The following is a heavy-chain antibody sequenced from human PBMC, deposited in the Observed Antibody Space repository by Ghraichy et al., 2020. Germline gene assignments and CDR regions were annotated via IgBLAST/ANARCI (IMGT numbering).Heavy chain of an antibody. D-gene: IGHD3-16*01. CDR2: VYYSGST. V-gene: IGHV4-30-4*01. J-gene: IGHJ4*02. CDR1: GGSISSGDYY. Sequence: SETLSLTCTVSGGSISSGDYYWSWILQPPGKGLEWIGYVYYSGSTYYNPSLKSRVTISVDTSKNQFSLKLSSVTAADTAVYYCARLTVCCMGHDYWGQGTLVTVSS. CDR3: ARLTVCCMGHDY.